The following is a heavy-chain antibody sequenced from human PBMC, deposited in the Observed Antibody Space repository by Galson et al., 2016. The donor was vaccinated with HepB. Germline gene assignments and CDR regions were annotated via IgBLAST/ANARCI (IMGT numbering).Heavy chain of an antibody. J-gene: IGHJ4*02. CDR3: ARDSDTTGDF. CDR2: INPTGGST. CDR1: GYTFTSYQ. V-gene: IGHV1-46*01. D-gene: IGHD1-1*01. Sequence: SCKAPGYTFTSYQMHWVRQAPGQGLEWMGIINPTGGSTIYAEKFQGRLTMTRDKSTSTFYMDLSSLRSEDTAMYYRARDSDTTGDFWGQGTLVTVSS.